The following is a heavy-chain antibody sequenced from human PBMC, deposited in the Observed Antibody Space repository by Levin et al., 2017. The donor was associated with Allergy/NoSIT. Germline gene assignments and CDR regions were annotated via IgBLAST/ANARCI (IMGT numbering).Heavy chain of an antibody. J-gene: IGHJ2*01. CDR3: ARRDSDNFSWYFDL. D-gene: IGHD1-1*01. CDR1: GYSFNSCW. Sequence: KVSCEASGYSFNSCWIAWVRQTPGKGLEWVGIIYPGDSDTRYSPSFQGRVTISADKSTSTLYLQWSSLKTSDTAMYYCARRDSDNFSWYFDLWGRGTLVTVSS. CDR2: IYPGDSDT. V-gene: IGHV5-51*01.